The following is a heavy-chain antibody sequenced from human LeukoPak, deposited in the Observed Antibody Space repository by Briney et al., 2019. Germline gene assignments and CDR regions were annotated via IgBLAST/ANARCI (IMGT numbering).Heavy chain of an antibody. D-gene: IGHD6-13*01. J-gene: IGHJ4*02. CDR2: ISYDGSNK. Sequence: PGGSLRLSCAASGFTFSSYAMHWVRQAPGKGLEWVAVISYDGSNKYYADSVKGRFTISRDNSKNTLYLQMNSLRAGDTAVYYCASGFTAAAVGHIDYWGQGTLVIVSS. CDR3: ASGFTAAAVGHIDY. V-gene: IGHV3-30-3*01. CDR1: GFTFSSYA.